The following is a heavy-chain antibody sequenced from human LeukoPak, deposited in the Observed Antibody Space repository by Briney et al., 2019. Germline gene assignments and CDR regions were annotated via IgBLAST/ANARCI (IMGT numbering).Heavy chain of an antibody. CDR2: ISAYNGNT. D-gene: IGHD4-17*01. J-gene: IGHJ4*02. CDR3: ARDMVTTTDF. Sequence: ASVKVSCTASGYTFVNYGISWVRQAPGQGPEWMGWISAYNGNTNFAQKFQGRVTLTTDTPTSTAYMELKTLTSDDTAIYYCARDMVTTTDFWGQGTLVTVSS. V-gene: IGHV1-18*01. CDR1: GYTFVNYG.